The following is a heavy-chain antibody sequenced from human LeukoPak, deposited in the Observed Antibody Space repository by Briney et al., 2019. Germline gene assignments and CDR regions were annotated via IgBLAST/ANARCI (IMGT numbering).Heavy chain of an antibody. V-gene: IGHV3-30*02. CDR2: IRYDGSKK. CDR1: GFTFSSYG. CDR3: ATEGGGDY. D-gene: IGHD1-26*01. J-gene: IGHJ4*02. Sequence: QPGGSLRLSCGASGFTFSSYGMHWVRQAPGKGLEWVAFIRYDGSKKDYVDSVKGRFTISRDNSKNTLYLQMNSLRAEDTAVYYCATEGGGDYWGQGTLVTVSS.